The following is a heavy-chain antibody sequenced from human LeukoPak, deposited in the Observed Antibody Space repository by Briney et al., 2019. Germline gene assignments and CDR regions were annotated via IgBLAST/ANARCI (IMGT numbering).Heavy chain of an antibody. CDR1: GGSISSGGYS. CDR3: ARVRIAAAGSTAGYYGMDV. V-gene: IGHV4-31*03. Sequence: PSQTLSLTCTVSGGSISSGGYSWSWIRQHPGKGLEWIGYIYYSGSTYYNPSLKSRVTISVDTSKNQFSLKLSSVTAADTAVYYCARVRIAAAGSTAGYYGMDVWGQGTTVTVSS. CDR2: IYYSGST. D-gene: IGHD6-13*01. J-gene: IGHJ6*02.